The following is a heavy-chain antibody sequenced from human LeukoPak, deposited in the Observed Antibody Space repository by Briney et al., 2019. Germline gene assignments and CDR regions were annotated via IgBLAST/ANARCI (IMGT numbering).Heavy chain of an antibody. Sequence: PGGSLRLSCAASGFTFSSYWMSWVRQAPGKGLEWVANIKQDGSEEYYVDSVKGRFTISRDNAKNSLYLQMNSLRAEDTAVYYCARDGAWGSSSWYDYWGQGTLVTVSS. J-gene: IGHJ4*02. CDR1: GFTFSSYW. V-gene: IGHV3-7*01. D-gene: IGHD6-13*01. CDR3: ARDGAWGSSSWYDY. CDR2: IKQDGSEE.